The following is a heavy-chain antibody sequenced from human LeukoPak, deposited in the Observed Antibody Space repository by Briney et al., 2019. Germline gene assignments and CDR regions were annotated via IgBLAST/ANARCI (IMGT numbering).Heavy chain of an antibody. CDR3: ARDSGYSGSSYDAFDI. J-gene: IGHJ3*02. D-gene: IGHD1-26*01. V-gene: IGHV3-33*01. CDR1: GFTFRSYG. Sequence: GGSLRLSCAASGFTFRSYGMHWVRQAPGKGLEWVAVIWNDGSNKYYADSVKGRFTISRDDSENTLYLQVNSLRAEDTAVYYCARDSGYSGSSYDAFDIWGQGTMVTVSS. CDR2: IWNDGSNK.